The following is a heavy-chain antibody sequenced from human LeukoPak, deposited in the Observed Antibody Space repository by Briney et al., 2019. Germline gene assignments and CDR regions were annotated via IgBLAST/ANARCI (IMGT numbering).Heavy chain of an antibody. CDR1: GFTVSSNY. CDR3: ARDSSLWFGELPY. V-gene: IGHV3-66*02. Sequence: PGGSLRLSCAASGFTVSSNYMSWVRQAPGKGLELVSVIYSGGSTYYADSVKGRFTISRDNSKNTLYLQMNSLRAEDTAVYYCARDSSLWFGELPYWGQGTLVTVSS. J-gene: IGHJ4*02. D-gene: IGHD3-10*01. CDR2: IYSGGST.